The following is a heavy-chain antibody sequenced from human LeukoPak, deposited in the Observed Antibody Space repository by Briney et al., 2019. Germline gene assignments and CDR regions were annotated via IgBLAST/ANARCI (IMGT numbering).Heavy chain of an antibody. CDR3: ASAFPFTLFPSPT. J-gene: IGHJ5*02. Sequence: GWINPNSGGTNYAQKFQGRVTMTRDTSISTAYMEVSRLRSDDTAIYYCASAFPFTLFPSPTWGQGTLVTVSS. V-gene: IGHV1-2*02. CDR2: INPNSGGT. D-gene: IGHD2/OR15-2a*01.